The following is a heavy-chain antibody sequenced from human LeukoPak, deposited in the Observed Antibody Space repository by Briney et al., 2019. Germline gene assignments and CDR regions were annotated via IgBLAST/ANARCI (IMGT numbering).Heavy chain of an antibody. J-gene: IGHJ4*02. CDR1: GFTFSSYD. CDR3: ANGDNVRY. Sequence: GGSLRLSCAASGFTFSSYDMHWVRQVPGKGLEWVTVISYDGSNKYYADSVKGRFTISRDNSKNTLYLQMNSLRAEDTAVYYCANGDNVRYWGQGTLVIVSS. CDR2: ISYDGSNK. D-gene: IGHD5-24*01. V-gene: IGHV3-30*18.